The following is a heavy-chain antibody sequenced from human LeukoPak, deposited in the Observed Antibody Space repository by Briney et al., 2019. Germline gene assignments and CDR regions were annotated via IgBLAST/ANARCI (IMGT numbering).Heavy chain of an antibody. Sequence: PSETLSLTCAVYGGSFSGYYWSWIRHPPRKGLECIGEINHSGSTNYNPSLKSRVTISVDTSKNQFSLKLSSVTAADTAVYYCARRRHYYGSGSPFDYWGQGTLVTVSS. CDR3: ARRRHYYGSGSPFDY. D-gene: IGHD3-10*01. CDR2: INHSGST. V-gene: IGHV4-34*01. J-gene: IGHJ4*02. CDR1: GGSFSGYY.